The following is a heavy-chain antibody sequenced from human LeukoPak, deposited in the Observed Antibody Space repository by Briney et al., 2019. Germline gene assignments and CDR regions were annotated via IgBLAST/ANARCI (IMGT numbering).Heavy chain of an antibody. J-gene: IGHJ6*02. CDR3: ARVGYSSSWYGYYYYYGMDV. V-gene: IGHV4-59*01. Sequence: SETLSLTCTVSGGSISSYYWSWIRQPPGKGLEWIGYIYYSGSTNYNPSLKSRVTISVGTSKNQFSLKLSSVTAADTAVYYCARVGYSSSWYGYYYYYGMDVWGQGTTVTVSS. CDR2: IYYSGST. D-gene: IGHD6-13*01. CDR1: GGSISSYY.